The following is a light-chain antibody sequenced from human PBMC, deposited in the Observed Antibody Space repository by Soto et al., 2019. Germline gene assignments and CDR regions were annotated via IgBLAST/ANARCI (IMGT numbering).Light chain of an antibody. V-gene: IGLV1-44*01. CDR3: AAWDDSLDVLI. J-gene: IGLJ2*01. CDR1: SSNIGSNT. Sequence: QSVLTQPPSASGTPGQRVTVSCSGSSSNIGSNTVNWYQHLPGTAPKLLIYNINQRPSGVPDRFSGSKSGTSAPLAISGLQSEDEADYFCAAWDDSLDVLIFGGGTKLTVL. CDR2: NIN.